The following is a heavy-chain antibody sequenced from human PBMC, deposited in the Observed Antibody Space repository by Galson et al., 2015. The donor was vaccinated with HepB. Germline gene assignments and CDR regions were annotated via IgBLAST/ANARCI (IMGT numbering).Heavy chain of an antibody. J-gene: IGHJ4*02. CDR2: IIPIFGTA. Sequence: SVKVSCKASGGTFSSYAISWVRQAPGQGLEWMGGIIPIFGTANYAQKFQGRVTITADESTSTAYMELSSLRSEDTAVYYCARGGRYCGGDCYFDYWGQGTLVTVST. CDR3: ARGGRYCGGDCYFDY. V-gene: IGHV1-69*13. CDR1: GGTFSSYA. D-gene: IGHD2-21*01.